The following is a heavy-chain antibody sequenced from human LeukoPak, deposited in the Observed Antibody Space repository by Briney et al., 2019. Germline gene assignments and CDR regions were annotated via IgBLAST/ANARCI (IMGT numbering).Heavy chain of an antibody. Sequence: PGGSLRLSCAASGFTFSSYGMHWVRQAPGKGLEWVAVISYDGSNKYYADSVKGRFTISRDNSKNTLYLQMNSLRAEDTAVYYCAKDVAAAGQGYWGQGTLVTVSS. J-gene: IGHJ4*02. CDR2: ISYDGSNK. CDR1: GFTFSSYG. D-gene: IGHD6-13*01. CDR3: AKDVAAAGQGY. V-gene: IGHV3-30*18.